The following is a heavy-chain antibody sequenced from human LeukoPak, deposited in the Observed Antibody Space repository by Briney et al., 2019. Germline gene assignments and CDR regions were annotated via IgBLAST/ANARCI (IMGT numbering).Heavy chain of an antibody. J-gene: IGHJ5*02. CDR2: INPNSGGT. V-gene: IGHV1-2*02. D-gene: IGHD6-13*01. CDR1: GYTFTGYY. Sequence: ASVKVSCKASGYTFTGYYMHWARQAPGQGLEWMGWINPNSGGTNYAQKFQGRVTMTRDTSISTAYMELSRLRSDDTAVYYCARLSGAAAGTMSGDWFDPWGQGTLVTVSS. CDR3: ARLSGAAAGTMSGDWFDP.